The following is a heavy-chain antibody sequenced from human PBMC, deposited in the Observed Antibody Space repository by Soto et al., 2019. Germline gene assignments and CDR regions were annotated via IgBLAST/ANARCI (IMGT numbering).Heavy chain of an antibody. CDR2: IGGGGANT. D-gene: IGHD3-10*01. J-gene: IGHJ4*02. Sequence: EVHLLESGGGLVQPGGSLRLSCRASGFIFTSYAMSWFRQLPGKGLEWVSGIGGGGANTYYTDSMKGRFTISRDNRKDTLYLHMSSLRVEDTAVYYCAKYASGSLDTMFDYWGQGTPVTVSS. CDR1: GFIFTSYA. V-gene: IGHV3-23*01. CDR3: AKYASGSLDTMFDY.